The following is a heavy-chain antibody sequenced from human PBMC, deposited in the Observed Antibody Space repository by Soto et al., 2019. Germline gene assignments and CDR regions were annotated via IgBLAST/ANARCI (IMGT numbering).Heavy chain of an antibody. V-gene: IGHV4-39*01. Sequence: ASETLSLTCTVSGGSISSSSYYWGWIRQPPGKGLEWIGSIYYSGSTYYNPSLKSRVTISVDTSKNQFSLKLSSVTAADTAVYYCARLNIVVVVAATPGAFDIWGQGTMVTV. J-gene: IGHJ3*02. D-gene: IGHD2-15*01. CDR1: GGSISSSSYY. CDR2: IYYSGST. CDR3: ARLNIVVVVAATPGAFDI.